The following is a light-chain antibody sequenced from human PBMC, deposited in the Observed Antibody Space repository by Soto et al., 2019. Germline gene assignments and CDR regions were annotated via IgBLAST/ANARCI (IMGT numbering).Light chain of an antibody. J-gene: IGKJ2*01. CDR2: GAS. V-gene: IGKV3-20*01. Sequence: EIVLTQSPGTLSLSPGGRATLSCRASQSVSSSYLGWYQQKPGQAPRLLFYGASTRATGIPDRFSGSGSGTDFTLTISRLDPQDFAVYYCQQYGGASLYSFGQGTKLEIK. CDR1: QSVSSSY. CDR3: QQYGGASLYS.